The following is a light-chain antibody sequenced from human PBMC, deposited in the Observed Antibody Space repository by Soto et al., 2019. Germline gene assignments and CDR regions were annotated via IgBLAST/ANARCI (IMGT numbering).Light chain of an antibody. CDR2: DVS. V-gene: IGLV2-11*01. CDR1: SSDVGGYNY. CDR3: CSYAGRYTYV. Sequence: QSALTQPRSVSGSPGQSVTISCSGASSDVGGYNYVSWYQQHPGKAPKLMIYDVSKRPSGVPDRFSGSKSGNTASLAISGRQPEDEADYDCCSYAGRYTYVFGTGTKLTVL. J-gene: IGLJ1*01.